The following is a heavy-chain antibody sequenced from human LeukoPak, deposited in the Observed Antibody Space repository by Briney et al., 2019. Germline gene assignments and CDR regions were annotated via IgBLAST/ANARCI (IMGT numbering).Heavy chain of an antibody. CDR3: ATIAWFVVVPAAKYYYYYGMDV. V-gene: IGHV1-69*06. J-gene: IGHJ6*04. Sequence: ASVKVSCKASGGTFSSYAISWVRQAPGQGLEWMGGIIPIFGTANYAQKFQGRVTITADKSTSTAYMELSSLRSEDTAVYYCATIAWFVVVPAAKYYYYYGMDVWGKGTTVTVSS. CDR2: IIPIFGTA. D-gene: IGHD2-2*01. CDR1: GGTFSSYA.